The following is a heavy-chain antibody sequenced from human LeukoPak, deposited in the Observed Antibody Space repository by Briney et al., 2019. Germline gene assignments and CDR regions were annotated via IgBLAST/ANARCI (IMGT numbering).Heavy chain of an antibody. J-gene: IGHJ3*02. CDR3: ASGLEWELPRYLVGDAFDI. CDR2: IWYDGSNK. D-gene: IGHD1-26*01. Sequence: GRSLILSCAASGFTFSSYGMHWVRQAPGKGLEWVAVIWYDGSNKYYADSVKGRFTISRDNSKNTLYLQMNSLRAEDTAVYYCASGLEWELPRYLVGDAFDIWGQGTMVTVSS. V-gene: IGHV3-33*01. CDR1: GFTFSSYG.